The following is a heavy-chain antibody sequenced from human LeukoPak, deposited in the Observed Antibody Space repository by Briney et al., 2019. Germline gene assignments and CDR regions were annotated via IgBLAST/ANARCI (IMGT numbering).Heavy chain of an antibody. J-gene: IGHJ4*02. CDR1: GGTFSSYA. CDR3: ARGVVVVAATTLGPLDS. Sequence: SVKVSCKASGGTFSSYAISWVRQAPGQGLEWMGGIIPIFGTANYAQKFQGRVTITADESTSTAYMEVSSLRSGDTAVYYCARGVVVVAATTLGPLDSWGQGTLVTVSS. D-gene: IGHD2-15*01. CDR2: IIPIFGTA. V-gene: IGHV1-69*01.